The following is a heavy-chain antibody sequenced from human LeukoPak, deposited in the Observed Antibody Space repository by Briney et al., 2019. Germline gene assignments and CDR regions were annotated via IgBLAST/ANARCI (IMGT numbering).Heavy chain of an antibody. J-gene: IGHJ5*02. V-gene: IGHV4-31*03. CDR3: ARDLGTTSYNWFDP. CDR1: GGSISSGGYY. D-gene: IGHD2/OR15-2a*01. Sequence: KASETLSLTCTVSGGSISSGGYYWSWIRQHPGKGLEWIGYIYYSGSTYYNPSLKSRVTISVDTSKNQFSLKLSSVTAADTAVYYCARDLGTTSYNWFDPWGQGTLVTVSS. CDR2: IYYSGST.